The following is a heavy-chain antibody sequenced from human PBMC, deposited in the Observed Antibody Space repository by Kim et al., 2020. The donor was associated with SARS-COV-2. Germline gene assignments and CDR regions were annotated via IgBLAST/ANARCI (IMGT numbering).Heavy chain of an antibody. D-gene: IGHD3-9*01. Sequence: GGSLRLSCSASGFTFSSYAMHWVRQAPGKGLEYVSAISSNGGSTYYADSVKGRFTISRDNSKNTLYLQMSSLRAEDTAVYYCVKAAEDFDWLSGYWGQGTLVTVSS. CDR3: VKAAEDFDWLSGY. V-gene: IGHV3-64D*09. CDR2: ISSNGGST. J-gene: IGHJ4*02. CDR1: GFTFSSYA.